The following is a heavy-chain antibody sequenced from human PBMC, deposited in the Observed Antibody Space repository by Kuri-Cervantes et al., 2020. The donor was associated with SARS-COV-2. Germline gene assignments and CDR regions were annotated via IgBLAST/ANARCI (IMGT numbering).Heavy chain of an antibody. CDR1: GFTFSSYA. J-gene: IGHJ4*02. CDR3: AKRQGPYSSSAPHFDY. CDR2: ISYDGSNK. V-gene: IGHV3-30*04. D-gene: IGHD6-6*01. Sequence: GESLKISCAASGFTFSSYAMHWVRQAPGKGLEWVAVISYDGSNKYYADSVKGRFTISRDNSKNTLYLQMNSLRAEDTAVYYCAKRQGPYSSSAPHFDYWGQGTLVTVSS.